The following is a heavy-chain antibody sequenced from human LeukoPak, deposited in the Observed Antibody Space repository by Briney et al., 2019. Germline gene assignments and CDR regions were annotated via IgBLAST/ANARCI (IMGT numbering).Heavy chain of an antibody. CDR1: GYSFTSYW. CDR2: IYPGDSDT. Sequence: GESLKISCKGSGYSFTSYWIGWVRQMPGKGLEWMGIIYPGDSDTRYSPSSQGQVTISADKSISTAYLQWRSLKASDTAMYYCARIPGYSYGYLYYYYMDVWGKGTTVTVSS. D-gene: IGHD5-18*01. V-gene: IGHV5-51*01. CDR3: ARIPGYSYGYLYYYYMDV. J-gene: IGHJ6*03.